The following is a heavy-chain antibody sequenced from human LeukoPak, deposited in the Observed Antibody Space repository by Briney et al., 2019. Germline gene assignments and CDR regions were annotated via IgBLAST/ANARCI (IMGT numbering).Heavy chain of an antibody. Sequence: SGPALVKPTQTLTLTCTFSGFSLSTSGMRVSWIRQPPGKALEWLARIDWDDDKFYSTSLKTRLTISKDTSKDQVVLTMTNMDPVDTATYYCARTYCSAGSCHFLFDCWGQGTLVTVSS. CDR2: IDWDDDK. CDR1: GFSLSTSGMR. J-gene: IGHJ4*02. V-gene: IGHV2-70*04. CDR3: ARTYCSAGSCHFLFDC. D-gene: IGHD2-15*01.